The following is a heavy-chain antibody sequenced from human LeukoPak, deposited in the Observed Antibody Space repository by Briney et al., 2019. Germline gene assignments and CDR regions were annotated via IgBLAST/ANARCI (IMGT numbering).Heavy chain of an antibody. V-gene: IGHV4-30-2*01. J-gene: IGHJ6*03. CDR1: GGSISSGGYY. CDR2: IYHSGST. CDR3: ATYSISFPYYMDV. Sequence: SQTLSLTCTVSGGSISSGGYYWSWIWQPPGKGLEWIGYIYHSGSTYYNPSLKSRVTISVDRSKNLFSLKLTSVTAADTAVYYCATYSISFPYYMDVWGKGTTVTVSS. D-gene: IGHD6-6*01.